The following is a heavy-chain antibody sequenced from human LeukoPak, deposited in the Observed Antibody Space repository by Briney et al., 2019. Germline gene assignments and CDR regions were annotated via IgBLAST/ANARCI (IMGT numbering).Heavy chain of an antibody. CDR2: ISYDGSNK. J-gene: IGHJ5*02. V-gene: IGHV3-30-3*01. CDR3: ARASGYCSSTSCLEFDP. D-gene: IGHD2-2*01. CDR1: GFTFSNYA. Sequence: GSLRLSCAASGFTFSNYAMHWVRQAPGKGLEWVAVISYDGSNKYYADSVKGRFTISRDNSKNTLYLQMNSLRAEDTAVYYCARASGYCSSTSCLEFDPWGQGTLVTVSS.